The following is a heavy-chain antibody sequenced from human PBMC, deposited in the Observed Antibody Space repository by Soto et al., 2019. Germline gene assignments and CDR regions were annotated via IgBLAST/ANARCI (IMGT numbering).Heavy chain of an antibody. V-gene: IGHV1-8*01. J-gene: IGHJ4*02. CDR3: ARGGDLDY. Sequence: QVQLVQSGAEVRKPGASVKVSCKASGYTFTTYDINWVRQATGQGLEWMGWMNPDSGDTGYSQKFQGRVTMTRSTSPGTAYMDLSRLRSDDTAVYYCARGGDLDYWGQGTLVIVSS. CDR1: GYTFTTYD. D-gene: IGHD1-26*01. CDR2: MNPDSGDT.